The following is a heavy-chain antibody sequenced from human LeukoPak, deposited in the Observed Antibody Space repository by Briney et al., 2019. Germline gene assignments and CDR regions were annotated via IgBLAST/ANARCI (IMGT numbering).Heavy chain of an antibody. J-gene: IGHJ4*02. V-gene: IGHV4-59*08. CDR3: VRQTSGDYDY. CDR1: SGSISSYY. D-gene: IGHD2-21*02. Sequence: SETLSLTCTVSSGSISSYYWSWIRQPPGKGLEWIGYIYYSGSTNYNPSLKSRVTISVDTSKNQFSLKLSSVTAADTAVYYCVRQTSGDYDYWGQGTLVTVSS. CDR2: IYYSGST.